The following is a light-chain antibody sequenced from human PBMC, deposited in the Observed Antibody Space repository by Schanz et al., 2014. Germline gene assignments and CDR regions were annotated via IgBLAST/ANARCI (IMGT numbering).Light chain of an antibody. CDR2: AAS. V-gene: IGKV3D-20*02. J-gene: IGKJ4*01. CDR3: QQRDNWPLLT. CDR1: QSVTSSY. Sequence: EIVLTQSPGTLSLSPGERATLSCRASQSVTSSYLAWYQQKPGQAPRLLIYAASSRATGIPDRFSGSGSGTDFTLTISSLEPEDFAVYYCQQRDNWPLLTFGGGTKVEIK.